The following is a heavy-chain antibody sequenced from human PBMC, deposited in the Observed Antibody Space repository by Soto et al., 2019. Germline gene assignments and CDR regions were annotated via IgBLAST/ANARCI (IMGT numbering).Heavy chain of an antibody. J-gene: IGHJ4*02. D-gene: IGHD3-22*01. Sequence: QLQLQESCPGLVKPSETLSLTFTVSCGSISSSSYYWGWIRQPPGKGLEWIGSIYYSGCTYYNPSRTSRVTIYVDTSKNQFSLKLSSVTAADTAVYYCMLGSGWKDFDYWGQGTLVTVSS. CDR1: CGSISSSSYY. CDR3: MLGSGWKDFDY. V-gene: IGHV4-39*01. CDR2: IYYSGCT.